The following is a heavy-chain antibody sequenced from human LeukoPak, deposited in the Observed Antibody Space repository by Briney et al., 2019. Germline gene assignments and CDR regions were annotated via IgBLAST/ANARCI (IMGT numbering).Heavy chain of an antibody. D-gene: IGHD3-10*01. CDR1: GRSISRGGDY. V-gene: IGHV4-31*03. Sequence: SQTLSLTCTVSGRSISRGGDYWSWIRQHPGKGLEWIGYVYDSGSTYYNPSLKSRVTISADTSKNQFSLKLSSVTAADTAVFYCARVPIIRGVIEDWGQGTLVSVSS. CDR2: VYDSGST. J-gene: IGHJ4*02. CDR3: ARVPIIRGVIED.